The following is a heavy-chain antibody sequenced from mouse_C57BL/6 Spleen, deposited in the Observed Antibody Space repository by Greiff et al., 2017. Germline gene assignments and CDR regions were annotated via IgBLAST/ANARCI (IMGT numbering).Heavy chain of an antibody. CDR3: ARGFITTVVAPLDY. CDR2: ISSGGSYT. V-gene: IGHV5-6*02. CDR1: GFTFSGYG. J-gene: IGHJ2*01. D-gene: IGHD1-1*01. Sequence: DVKLVESGGDLVKPGGSLKLSCAASGFTFSGYGMSWVRQTPDKRLEWVATISSGGSYTYYPDSVKGRFTISRDNAKNTLYLQMSSLKSEDTAMXYCARGFITTVVAPLDYWGQGTTLTVSS.